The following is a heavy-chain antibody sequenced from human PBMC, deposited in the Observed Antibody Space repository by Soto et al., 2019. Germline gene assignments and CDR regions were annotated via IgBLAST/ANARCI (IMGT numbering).Heavy chain of an antibody. J-gene: IGHJ4*02. CDR1: GGSFSGYY. CDR2: INHSGST. Sequence: SETLSLTCAVYGGSFSGYYWSWIRQPPGKGLEWIGEINHSGSTNYNPSLKSRVTISVDTSKNQFSLKLSSVTAADTAVYYCAISKAGYCSGGSCYAFDYWGQRTLVTVSS. CDR3: AISKAGYCSGGSCYAFDY. D-gene: IGHD2-15*01. V-gene: IGHV4-34*01.